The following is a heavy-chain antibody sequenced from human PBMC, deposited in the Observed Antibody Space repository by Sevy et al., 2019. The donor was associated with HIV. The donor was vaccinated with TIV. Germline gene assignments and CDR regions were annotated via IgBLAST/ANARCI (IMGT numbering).Heavy chain of an antibody. J-gene: IGHJ6*03. CDR3: AKSPRGYCSSTSCYWEHYYYYMDV. CDR1: GFTFSSYA. Sequence: GGSLRLSCAASGFTFSSYAMSWVRQAPGKGLEWVSAISGSGGSTYYADSVKGRFTSSRDNSKNTLYLQMNSRRAEDTAVYYCAKSPRGYCSSTSCYWEHYYYYMDVWGKGTTVTVSS. D-gene: IGHD2-2*01. V-gene: IGHV3-23*01. CDR2: ISGSGGST.